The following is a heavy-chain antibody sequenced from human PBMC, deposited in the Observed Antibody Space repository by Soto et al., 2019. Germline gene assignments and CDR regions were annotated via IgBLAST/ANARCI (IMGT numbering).Heavy chain of an antibody. Sequence: SETLSLTCAVYGGSFSGYYWSWICQPPGKGLEWIGEISHSGSTNYNPSLKSRVTISVDTSKNQFSLKLSSVTAADTAVYYCARGDYGDYEWGQGTLVTVSS. CDR1: GGSFSGYY. CDR2: ISHSGST. CDR3: ARGDYGDYE. V-gene: IGHV4-34*01. D-gene: IGHD4-17*01. J-gene: IGHJ4*02.